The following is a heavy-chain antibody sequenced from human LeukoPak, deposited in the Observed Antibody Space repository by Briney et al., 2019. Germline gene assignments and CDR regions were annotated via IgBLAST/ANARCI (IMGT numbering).Heavy chain of an antibody. CDR2: INPSGGST. D-gene: IGHD5-24*01. CDR1: GYTFTSYY. J-gene: IGHJ3*02. V-gene: IGHV1-46*01. Sequence: GASVKVSCKASGYTFTSYYMHWVRQAPGQGLEWMGIINPSGGSTSYAQKFQGRVTMTRDMSTSTVYMELSSLRSEDTAVYYCARDRGRWLQLGALDIWGQGTMVTVSS. CDR3: ARDRGRWLQLGALDI.